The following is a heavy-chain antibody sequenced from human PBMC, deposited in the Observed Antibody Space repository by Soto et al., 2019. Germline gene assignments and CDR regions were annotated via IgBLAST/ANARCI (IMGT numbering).Heavy chain of an antibody. CDR3: ARDFTYGSGSYLYHYGMDV. CDR2: IYSGGST. Sequence: PGGSLRLSCAASGFTVSSNYMSWVRQAPGKGLEWVSVIYSGGSTYYADSVKGRFTISRDNSKNTLYLQMNSLRAEDTAVYYCARDFTYGSGSYLYHYGMDVWGQGTTVTVS. J-gene: IGHJ6*02. V-gene: IGHV3-66*01. CDR1: GFTVSSNY. D-gene: IGHD3-10*01.